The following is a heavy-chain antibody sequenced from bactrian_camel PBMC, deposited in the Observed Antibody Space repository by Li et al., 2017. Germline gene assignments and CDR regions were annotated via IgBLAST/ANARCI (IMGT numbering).Heavy chain of an antibody. CDR3: AATSGWVLSRRPSDFQY. CDR1: GVSNSRNC. Sequence: QAGGSLTLSCALSGVSNSRNCMGWFRQAPGKEREGVASIDSDGRTSVADSVKGRFTISRDNAKNTLYLEMNSLKPEDSAMYYCAATSGWVLSRRPSDFQYWGQGTQVT. V-gene: IGHV3S57*01. J-gene: IGHJ4*01. CDR2: IDSDGRT. D-gene: IGHD5*01.